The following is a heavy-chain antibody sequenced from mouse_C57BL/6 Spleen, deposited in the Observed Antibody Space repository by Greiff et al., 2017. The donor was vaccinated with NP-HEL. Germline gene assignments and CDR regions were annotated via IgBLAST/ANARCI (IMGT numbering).Heavy chain of an antibody. D-gene: IGHD1-1*01. CDR2: IDPRSGNT. CDR3: AYYYGSSYARGYYFDY. Sequence: VQLQQSGAELARPGASVKLSCKASGYTFTSYGISWVKQRTGQGLEWIGEIDPRSGNTYYNEKFKGKATLTADKSSSTAYMELRSLTSEDSAVYFCAYYYGSSYARGYYFDYWGQGTTLTVSS. V-gene: IGHV1-81*01. J-gene: IGHJ2*01. CDR1: GYTFTSYG.